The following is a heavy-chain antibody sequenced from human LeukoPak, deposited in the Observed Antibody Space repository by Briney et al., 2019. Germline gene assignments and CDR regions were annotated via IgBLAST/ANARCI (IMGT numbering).Heavy chain of an antibody. J-gene: IGHJ4*02. Sequence: GGSLRLSCVASGFTFGKYWMAWVRQAPGKGLEWLANIEQDGSEEYYLDSVRGRFTVSRDNAKNTLYLQMNSLRAEDTAVYYCSNGIYDRSYWGQGTQVTVSS. CDR2: IEQDGSEE. D-gene: IGHD2/OR15-2a*01. V-gene: IGHV3-7*01. CDR1: GFTFGKYW. CDR3: SNGIYDRSY.